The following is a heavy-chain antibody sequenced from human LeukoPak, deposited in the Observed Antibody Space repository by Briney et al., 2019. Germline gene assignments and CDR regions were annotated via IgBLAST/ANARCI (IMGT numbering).Heavy chain of an antibody. D-gene: IGHD6-19*01. Sequence: PGGSLRLSCAASGFTFSSYSMNWVRQAPGKGLEWVSYISSSSSTISYADSVKGRFTISRDNAKNSLYLQMNSLRDEDTAVYYCARDGKQWLVKYFDYWGQGTLVTVSS. CDR2: ISSSSSTI. CDR3: ARDGKQWLVKYFDY. CDR1: GFTFSSYS. V-gene: IGHV3-48*02. J-gene: IGHJ4*02.